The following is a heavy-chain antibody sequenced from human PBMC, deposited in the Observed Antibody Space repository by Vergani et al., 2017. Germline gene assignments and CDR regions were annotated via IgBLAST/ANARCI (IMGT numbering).Heavy chain of an antibody. CDR2: INHSGST. CDR1: GGSFSGYY. D-gene: IGHD1-7*01. J-gene: IGHJ4*02. Sequence: QVQLQQWGAGLLKPSETLSLTCAVYGGSFSGYYWSWIRQPPGKGLELIGEINHSGSTNYNPSLKSRVTISVDTSKNQFSLKLSSVTAADTAVYYCAREWMDWNYSSSFDYWGQGTLVTVSS. CDR3: AREWMDWNYSSSFDY. V-gene: IGHV4-34*01.